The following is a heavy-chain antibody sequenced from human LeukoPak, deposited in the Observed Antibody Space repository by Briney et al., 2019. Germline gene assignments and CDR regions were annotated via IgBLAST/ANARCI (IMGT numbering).Heavy chain of an antibody. V-gene: IGHV3-23*01. CDR3: AKGSESPYYYDSSGYYLTQLGF. CDR1: GFTFSSYA. J-gene: IGHJ4*02. Sequence: GGSLRLSCAASGFTFSSYAMSWVRQAPGKGLEWVSAISGSGGSTYYADSVKGRFTISRDNSKNTLYLQMNSLRAEDTAVYYCAKGSESPYYYDSSGYYLTQLGFWGQGTLVTVPS. CDR2: ISGSGGST. D-gene: IGHD3-22*01.